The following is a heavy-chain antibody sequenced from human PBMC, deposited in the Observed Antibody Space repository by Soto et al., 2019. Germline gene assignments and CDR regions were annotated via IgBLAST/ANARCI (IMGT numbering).Heavy chain of an antibody. Sequence: GGSLRLSCAASDFTVSANYMSWVRQAPGRGVEWVSVLYCSGFTNYIDSVKGRFTISRDNSKNTLFLQMNSLRAVDTAVYYCMRDQGIPPIDYWGQEIVVTVSS. CDR3: MRDQGIPPIDY. CDR1: DFTVSANY. CDR2: LYCSGFT. V-gene: IGHV3-53*01. J-gene: IGHJ4*02.